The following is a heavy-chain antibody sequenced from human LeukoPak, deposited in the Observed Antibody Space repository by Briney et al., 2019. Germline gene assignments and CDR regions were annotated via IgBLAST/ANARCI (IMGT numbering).Heavy chain of an antibody. D-gene: IGHD2-21*02. CDR2: MYHSGST. J-gene: IGHJ4*02. CDR1: GGSISSNNW. V-gene: IGHV4-4*02. CDR3: ARDLGTAGRPNDY. Sequence: SETLSLTCAVSGGSISSNNWWSWVRQPPGKGLEWIGEMYHSGSTNYNPSLKSRVTISVDKSKNQFSLKLSSVTAADTAVYFCARDLGTAGRPNDYWGQGILVTVSS.